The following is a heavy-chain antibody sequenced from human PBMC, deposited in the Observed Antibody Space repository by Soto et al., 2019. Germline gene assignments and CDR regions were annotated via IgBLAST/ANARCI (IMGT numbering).Heavy chain of an antibody. CDR2: VIPIFGIP. V-gene: IGHV1-69*08. CDR3: AREDRDRETGLVPAAIDGMDV. J-gene: IGHJ6*02. CDR1: GGTISRYS. D-gene: IGHD2-2*01. Sequence: QVQLVQSGAEVKKPGSSVKVSCKASGGTISRYSITWVRQAPGHGLEWIGRVIPIFGIPTYAQKFKGRVTITADESKSTAYMELRSLGSEDTAVYYCAREDRDRETGLVPAAIDGMDVWGQGTTVTVSS.